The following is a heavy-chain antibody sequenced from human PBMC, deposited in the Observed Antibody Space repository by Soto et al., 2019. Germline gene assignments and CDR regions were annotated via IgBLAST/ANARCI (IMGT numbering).Heavy chain of an antibody. CDR2: ISPDNGNT. Sequence: QVQLVQSGGEVKKPGASVKVSCKASGYTFTIYGINWVREAPGQGLEWMGWISPDNGNTNYAQKLQGRVTMTTDTSTSTAYMELRSLRSDDTAVYYFARALGYSGYAGVDVWGQGTTVTVSS. CDR3: ARALGYSGYAGVDV. D-gene: IGHD5-12*01. CDR1: GYTFTIYG. J-gene: IGHJ6*02. V-gene: IGHV1-18*01.